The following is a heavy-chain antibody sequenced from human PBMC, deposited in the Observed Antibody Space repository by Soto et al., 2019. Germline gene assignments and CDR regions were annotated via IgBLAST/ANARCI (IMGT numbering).Heavy chain of an antibody. D-gene: IGHD1-26*01. CDR3: AHRPIVGAAI. CDR1: GGSISNSNW. Sequence: SETLSLTCAVFGGSISNSNWWTWVRQPPGKGLDWIGEIFHSGSTNYNSSLMGRVTISVDKANNQFSLKLSSVTAAETAVYYCAHRPIVGAAIWGQGTLVTVSS. CDR2: IFHSGST. J-gene: IGHJ4*02. V-gene: IGHV4-4*02.